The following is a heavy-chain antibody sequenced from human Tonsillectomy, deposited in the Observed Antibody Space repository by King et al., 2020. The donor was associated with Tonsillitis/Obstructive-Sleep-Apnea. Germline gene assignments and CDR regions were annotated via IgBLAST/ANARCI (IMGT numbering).Heavy chain of an antibody. J-gene: IGHJ6*03. CDR3: AKDRDYTSYYYYMDV. Sequence: VQLVESGGGVVQPGRSLRLSCAASGFTFSSYGMHWVRQAPGKGLEWVAVISYDGSNKYYADSVKGRFTISRGNSKNTLYLQMNSLRAEDTAVYYCAKDRDYTSYYYYMDVWGKGTTVTVSS. CDR1: GFTFSSYG. CDR2: ISYDGSNK. V-gene: IGHV3-30*18. D-gene: IGHD4-11*01.